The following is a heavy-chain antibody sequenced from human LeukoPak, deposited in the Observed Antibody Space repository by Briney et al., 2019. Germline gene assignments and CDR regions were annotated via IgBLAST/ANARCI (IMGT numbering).Heavy chain of an antibody. CDR1: GGSFSDYY. CDR2: INHSGST. V-gene: IGHV4-34*01. J-gene: IGHJ4*02. D-gene: IGHD6-6*01. Sequence: SETLSLTCAVYGGSFSDYYWSWIRQPPGKGLEWIGEINHSGSTNYNPSLKSRVTISVDTSKNQFSLKLSSVTAADTAVYYCAGSIAARLDYWGQGTLVTVPS. CDR3: AGSIAARLDY.